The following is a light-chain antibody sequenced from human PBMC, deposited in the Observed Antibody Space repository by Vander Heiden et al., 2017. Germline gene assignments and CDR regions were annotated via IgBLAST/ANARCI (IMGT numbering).Light chain of an antibody. CDR1: SSDVGSYNR. CDR3: SSYTSSTTPVA. Sequence: QSALTQPPPVSGSPGQSVTTSCTGTSSDVGSYNRVSWYQQPPGTAPKLMIYEVTKRPSGVPDRFSGSKSGNTASLTISGLQAEDEADYYCSSYTSSTTPVAFGGGTKLTV. CDR2: EVT. V-gene: IGLV2-18*02. J-gene: IGLJ2*01.